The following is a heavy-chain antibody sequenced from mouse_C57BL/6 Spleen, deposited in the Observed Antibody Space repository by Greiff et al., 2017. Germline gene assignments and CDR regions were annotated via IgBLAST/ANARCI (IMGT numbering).Heavy chain of an antibody. J-gene: IGHJ4*01. D-gene: IGHD1-1*01. CDR3: TGRDLRKYYAMDY. CDR1: GFTFSNYW. CDR2: IRWKSDNYAT. Sequence: EVKLVESGGGLVQPGGSMKLSCVASGFTFSNYWMNWVRQSPEKGLEWVAQIRWKSDNYATHYAESVKGRFTISRDDSKSSVYLQMNNLRAEDTGIYYCTGRDLRKYYAMDYWGQGTSVTVSS. V-gene: IGHV6-3*01.